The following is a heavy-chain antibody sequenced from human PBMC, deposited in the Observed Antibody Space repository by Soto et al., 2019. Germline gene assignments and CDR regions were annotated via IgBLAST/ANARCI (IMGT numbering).Heavy chain of an antibody. J-gene: IGHJ4*01. CDR2: IIPIFGTA. Sequence: QVQLVQSGAEVKKPGSSVKVSCKASGGTFSSYAISWVRQAPGQGLAWMGGIIPIFGTANYAQKVQGRVTITADEATSTFYMELSSLRSADTAVYYCARESRYFSDGSCYFLPGIDYWGHGALVTVCS. CDR3: ARESRYFSDGSCYFLPGIDY. V-gene: IGHV1-69*12. D-gene: IGHD2-15*01. CDR1: GGTFSSYA.